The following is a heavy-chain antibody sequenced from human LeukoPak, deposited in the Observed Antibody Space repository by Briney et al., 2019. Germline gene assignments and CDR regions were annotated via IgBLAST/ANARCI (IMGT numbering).Heavy chain of an antibody. V-gene: IGHV3-15*01. J-gene: IGHJ4*02. CDR2: LKSKTDGGTT. D-gene: IGHD3-10*01. CDR3: TTDGDYGSGSPDY. CDR1: GFTFSNAW. Sequence: GGSLRLSCAASGFTFSNAWRSWVRQAPGKGLEWVGRLKSKTDGGTTDYAAPVKGRFTISRDDSKNTLYLQMNSLKTEDTAVYYCTTDGDYGSGSPDYWGQGTLVTVSS.